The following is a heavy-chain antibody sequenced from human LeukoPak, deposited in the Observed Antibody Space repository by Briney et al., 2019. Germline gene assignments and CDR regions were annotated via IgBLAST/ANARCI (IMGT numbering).Heavy chain of an antibody. Sequence: GGSLRLSCVASGFSFSSYSMNWFRQAPGKGLEWVSHISSSSGYIYYADSVKGRFTISRDNAKNSLYLQMNSLRAEDTAVYYCARYYGSGSPPFDYWGQGTLVTVSS. CDR2: ISSSSGYI. V-gene: IGHV3-21*01. J-gene: IGHJ4*02. CDR3: ARYYGSGSPPFDY. D-gene: IGHD3-10*01. CDR1: GFSFSSYS.